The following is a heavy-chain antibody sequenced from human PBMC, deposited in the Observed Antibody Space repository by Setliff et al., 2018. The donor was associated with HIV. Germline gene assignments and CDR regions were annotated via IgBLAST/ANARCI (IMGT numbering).Heavy chain of an antibody. CDR2: IHDSGRT. V-gene: IGHV4-38-2*02. J-gene: IGHJ5*02. Sequence: SETLSLTCSVSGYSLSSASYWGWIRQSPEKGLEWIGSIHDSGRTYYNPSLKSRVTISVDTSKNQFSLKLSSVTAADTAIYHCAKGGASSHWLGPWGQGTLVTVSS. CDR1: GYSLSSASY. D-gene: IGHD3-16*01. CDR3: AKGGASSHWLGP.